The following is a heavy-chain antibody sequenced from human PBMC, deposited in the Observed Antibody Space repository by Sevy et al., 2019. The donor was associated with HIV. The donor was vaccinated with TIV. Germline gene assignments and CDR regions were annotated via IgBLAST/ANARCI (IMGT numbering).Heavy chain of an antibody. D-gene: IGHD1-1*01. CDR3: ARGTAGTFDY. CDR1: GFNFYIYW. CDR2: INSDGGSK. V-gene: IGHV3-74*01. J-gene: IGHJ4*02. Sequence: GGSLRLSCAASGFNFYIYWIHWVRQAPGKGLVWVSRINSDGGSKSHADSVKGRFTISRDNAKNTVYLQMSSLRAEDTAVYYCARGTAGTFDYWGQGTLVTVSS.